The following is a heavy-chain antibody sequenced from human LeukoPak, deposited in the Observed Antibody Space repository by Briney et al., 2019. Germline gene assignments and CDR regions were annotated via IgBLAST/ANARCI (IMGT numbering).Heavy chain of an antibody. CDR3: ARDVGAARGWFDP. V-gene: IGHV1-69*13. CDR2: IVPIFGTA. CDR1: GYTFTSYY. Sequence: ASVKVSCKASGYTFTSYYMHWVRQAPGQGLEWMGGIVPIFGTANYAQKFQGRVTITADESTSTAYMELSSLRSEDTAVYYCARDVGAARGWFDPWGQGTLVTVSS. D-gene: IGHD6-6*01. J-gene: IGHJ5*02.